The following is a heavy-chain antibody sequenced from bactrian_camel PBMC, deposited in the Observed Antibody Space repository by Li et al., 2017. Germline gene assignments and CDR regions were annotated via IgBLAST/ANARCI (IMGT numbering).Heavy chain of an antibody. J-gene: IGHJ6*01. D-gene: IGHD5*01. Sequence: HVQLVESGGGLVQPGGSLRLSCEASGGTYSLNCMGWFRQAPVKEREGVARIRTDSGLTYYADSVKGRFTIAKGQAKHTLYLQMNSLKPDDTATYYCAARLQGGFGYGGLCTDVPADFPYWGQGTQGTVSS. CDR3: AARLQGGFGYGGLCTDVPADFPY. V-gene: IGHV3S54*01. CDR1: GGTYSLNC. CDR2: IRTDSGLT.